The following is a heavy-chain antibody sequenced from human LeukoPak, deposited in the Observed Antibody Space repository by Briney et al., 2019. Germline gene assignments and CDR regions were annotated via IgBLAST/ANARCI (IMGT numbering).Heavy chain of an antibody. D-gene: IGHD5-18*01. CDR3: ARRYNH. V-gene: IGHV4-34*01. Sequence: SETLSLTCAVYGGSFSGNYWSWIRQPPGKGLEWIAEITHTGGTNYNPSLKSRVTILVDTSKNQFSLNLTPVTAADTAVYYCARRYNHWGQGTLVTVSS. CDR2: ITHTGGT. CDR1: GGSFSGNY. J-gene: IGHJ5*02.